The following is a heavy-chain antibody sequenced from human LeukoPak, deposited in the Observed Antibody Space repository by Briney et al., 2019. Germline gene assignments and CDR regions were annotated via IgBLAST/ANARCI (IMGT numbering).Heavy chain of an antibody. CDR3: ATAPFMGQLLV. V-gene: IGHV4-34*01. D-gene: IGHD2-2*01. CDR1: GGSFSGYY. CDR2: INHSGST. J-gene: IGHJ4*02. Sequence: SETLSLTCAVYGGSFSGYYWSWIRQPPGKGLEWIGEINHSGSTNYNPSLKSRVTISVDTSKNQFSLKLSSVTAADTAVYYGATAPFMGQLLVWGQGTLVTVSS.